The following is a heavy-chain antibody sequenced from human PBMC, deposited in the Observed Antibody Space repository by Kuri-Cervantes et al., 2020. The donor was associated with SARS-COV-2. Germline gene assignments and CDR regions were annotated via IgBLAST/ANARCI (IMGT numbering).Heavy chain of an antibody. CDR3: ANSLLLSLDY. CDR2: IRYDGSNK. Sequence: GESLKISCAACGFTFSSYDMHWVRQAPGKGLEWVAFIRYDGSNKYYADSVKGRFTISRDNSKNTLYLQMNSLRAEDTAVYYCANSLLLSLDYWGQGTLVTVSS. CDR1: GFTFSSYD. V-gene: IGHV3-30*02. J-gene: IGHJ4*02. D-gene: IGHD1-26*01.